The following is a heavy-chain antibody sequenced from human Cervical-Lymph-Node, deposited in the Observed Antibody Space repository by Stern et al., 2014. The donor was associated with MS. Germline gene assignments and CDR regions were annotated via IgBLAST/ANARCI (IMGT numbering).Heavy chain of an antibody. J-gene: IGHJ6*02. CDR1: RFTFSNYG. V-gene: IGHV3-30*18. CDR3: AKELLAGNYNYGMDV. Sequence: VQLVESGGGVVQPGRSLRLSCEASRFTFSNYGMHWVRQAPGKGLEWVAVISYDGSNKYYADSVKGRVTISRDNSKNTLYLQMNSLRAEDTAVYYCAKELLAGNYNYGMDVWGQGPTVTV. D-gene: IGHD6-19*01. CDR2: ISYDGSNK.